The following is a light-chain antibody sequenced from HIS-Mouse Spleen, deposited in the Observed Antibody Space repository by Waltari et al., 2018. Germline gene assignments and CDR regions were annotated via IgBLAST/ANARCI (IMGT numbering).Light chain of an antibody. J-gene: IGLJ3*02. CDR2: DVR. CDR1: SSSVGGYNY. Sequence: QSALTQPRSVSGSPGQSVTISCTGTSSSVGGYNYVTWYQQHPGKAPKPMIYDVRKRPSGVPDRFSGSKSGNTASLTISGLQAEDEADYYCCSYAGSYTWVFGGGTKLTVL. V-gene: IGLV2-11*01. CDR3: CSYAGSYTWV.